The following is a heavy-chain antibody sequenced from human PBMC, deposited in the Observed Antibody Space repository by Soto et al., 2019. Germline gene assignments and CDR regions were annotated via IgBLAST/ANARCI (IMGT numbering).Heavy chain of an antibody. CDR2: ISGYNGDT. CDR1: GGTFSSYT. Sequence: ASVKVSCKASGGTFSSYTISWVRQAPGQGLEWMGWISGYNGDTNYAQKFQGRVSMTIDTSTTTAYMELRSLTSDDTAVYYCAKNGQPPYYYYGLDVWGQGTKVTVSS. D-gene: IGHD2-8*01. V-gene: IGHV1-18*01. CDR3: AKNGQPPYYYYGLDV. J-gene: IGHJ6*02.